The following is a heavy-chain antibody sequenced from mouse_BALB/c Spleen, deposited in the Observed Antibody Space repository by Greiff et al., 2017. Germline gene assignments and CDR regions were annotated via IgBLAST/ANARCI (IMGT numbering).Heavy chain of an antibody. D-gene: IGHD2-3*01. CDR3: ARVYDGYSYWYFDV. J-gene: IGHJ1*01. V-gene: IGHV5-9-4*01. CDR2: ISSGGSYT. CDR1: GFTFSSYA. Sequence: DVQLVESGGGLVKPGGSLKLSCAASGFTFSSYAMSWVRQSPEKRLEWVAEISSGGSYTYYPDTVTGRFTISRDNAKNTLYLEMSSLRSEDTAMYYCARVYDGYSYWYFDVWGAGTTVTVSS.